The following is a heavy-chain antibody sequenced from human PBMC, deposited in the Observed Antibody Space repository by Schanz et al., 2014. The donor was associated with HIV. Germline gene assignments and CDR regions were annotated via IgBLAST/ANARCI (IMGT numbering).Heavy chain of an antibody. D-gene: IGHD3-10*01. CDR1: GFTFTSYG. V-gene: IGHV3-33*01. CDR3: ARELIYGSGMHGMDV. J-gene: IGHJ6*02. CDR2: IWYDGTNK. Sequence: QVQLVESGGDVVQPGRSLRVSCAASGFTFTSYGMHWARLAPGKGPEWVAVIWYDGTNKYYADSVKDRFIISRDNSKNTLYLQMNSLRAEDTAVYYCARELIYGSGMHGMDVWGQGTTVTVSS.